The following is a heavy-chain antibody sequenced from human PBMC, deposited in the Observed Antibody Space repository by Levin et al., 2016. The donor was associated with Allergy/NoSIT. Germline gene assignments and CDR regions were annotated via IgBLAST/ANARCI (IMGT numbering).Heavy chain of an antibody. CDR3: TAAGIATNGTAHWYFDL. D-gene: IGHD1-1*01. CDR2: FKSKVDGGTI. J-gene: IGHJ2*01. V-gene: IGHV3-15*07. CDR1: GFTFSHAW. Sequence: GGSLRLSCAASGFTFSHAWMNWVRQAPGGGLEWVARFKSKVDGGTIDYATPVQGRFIISRDDSQHMVYLEMNSLKIEDTAFYYCTAAGIATNGTAHWYFDLWGRGTLVSVSS.